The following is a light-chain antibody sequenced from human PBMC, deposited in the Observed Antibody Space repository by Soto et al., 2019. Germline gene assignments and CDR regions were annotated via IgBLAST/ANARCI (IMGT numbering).Light chain of an antibody. Sequence: DIVLTQSPDSLAVSLGERATINCKSSRSVLYDSSNKNSIAWYQQKPGQPPKLLIYWASTRESGVPGRFRGSGSGTDFTLAITSLQAEDVAVYFCQQYSRTPTFGQGTKVEIK. V-gene: IGKV4-1*01. CDR3: QQYSRTPT. CDR1: RSVLYDSSNKNS. J-gene: IGKJ1*01. CDR2: WAS.